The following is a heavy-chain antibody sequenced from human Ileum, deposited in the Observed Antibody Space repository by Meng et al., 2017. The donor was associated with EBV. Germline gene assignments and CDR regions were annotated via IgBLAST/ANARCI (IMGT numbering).Heavy chain of an antibody. V-gene: IGHV3-33*07. Sequence: GQLVGSGGGWVQPGGSLRLSCEASGFIFSRCAMYWVRQAPGKGLEWVSVIWYDGSNKYYGDSVKGRFTVSRDNSKNTVSLQMNSLRVEDTAVYYCARLGSGWAADYWGQGTLVTVSS. D-gene: IGHD6-19*01. J-gene: IGHJ4*02. CDR3: ARLGSGWAADY. CDR1: GFIFSRCA. CDR2: IWYDGSNK.